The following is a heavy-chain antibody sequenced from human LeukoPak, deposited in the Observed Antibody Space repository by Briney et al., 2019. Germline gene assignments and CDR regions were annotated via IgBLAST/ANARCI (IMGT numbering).Heavy chain of an antibody. CDR2: IYYSGST. CDR1: GGSISSYY. D-gene: IGHD6-19*01. Sequence: PSETLSLTCTVSGGSISSYYWSWIRQPPGKGLEWIGYIYYSGSTNYNPSLKSRVTISVDTSKNQFSLKLSSVTAADTAVYYCASHIAVAGEFDYWGQGTLVTVSS. J-gene: IGHJ4*02. V-gene: IGHV4-59*01. CDR3: ASHIAVAGEFDY.